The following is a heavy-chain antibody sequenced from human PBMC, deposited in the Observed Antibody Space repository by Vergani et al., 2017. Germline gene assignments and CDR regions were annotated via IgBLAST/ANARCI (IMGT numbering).Heavy chain of an antibody. CDR3: VRTRSGSCTGGSCYSGWFDP. CDR1: GYTFTNYA. CDR2: INSNSGNP. D-gene: IGHD2-15*01. J-gene: IGHJ5*02. Sequence: QVQLVQSGSEVKKPGASVKVSCRASGYTFTNYALNWVRQAPGQGLEWMGWINSNSGNPNYAQGFKGRFVFSLDSSVSTSYMQINSLQPEDTAVYYCVRTRSGSCTGGSCYSGWFDPWGQGTLVTVSS. V-gene: IGHV7-4-1*02.